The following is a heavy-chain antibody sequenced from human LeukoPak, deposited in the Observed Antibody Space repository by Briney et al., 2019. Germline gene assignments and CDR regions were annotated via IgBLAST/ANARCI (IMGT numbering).Heavy chain of an antibody. V-gene: IGHV4-39*01. CDR2: IYYGGST. Sequence: SETLSLTCTVSGASISSSSYYWGWIRQPPGQGLEWIGSIYYGGSTYYNPSLKSRVTISVDTSKNQFSLKLSSVTAADTAVYYCARNVLPSGYSFAYWGQGTLVTVSS. J-gene: IGHJ4*02. CDR3: ARNVLPSGYSFAY. D-gene: IGHD5-18*01. CDR1: GASISSSSYY.